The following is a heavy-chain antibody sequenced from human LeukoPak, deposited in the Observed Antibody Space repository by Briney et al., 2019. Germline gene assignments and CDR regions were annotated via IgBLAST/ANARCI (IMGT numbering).Heavy chain of an antibody. J-gene: IGHJ4*02. V-gene: IGHV3-23*01. D-gene: IGHD1-14*01. Sequence: GGSLRLSCAASGFTFSSYAMNWVRQAPGKGLEWVSLITNNGGTTYYADSVKGRFTISRDNSKNTLYIQMHNVRADDTALYYCARGSQYNRGHIDYWGQGTLVTVSS. CDR2: ITNNGGTT. CDR1: GFTFSSYA. CDR3: ARGSQYNRGHIDY.